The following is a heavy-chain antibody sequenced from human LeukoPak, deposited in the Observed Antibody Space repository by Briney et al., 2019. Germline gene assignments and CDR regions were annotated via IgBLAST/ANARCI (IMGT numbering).Heavy chain of an antibody. CDR1: GFTFSSYD. D-gene: IGHD5-24*01. CDR2: IKYDESEK. J-gene: IGHJ4*02. CDR3: VRGRDGSF. V-gene: IGHV3-7*01. Sequence: QTGGSLRLSCAASGFTFSSYDMTWVRQAPGKGLEWVANIKYDESEKYLVESVKGRFTISRDNAQNSLFLQMDSLRVEDTAVYYCVRGRDGSFWGRGTQVTVSS.